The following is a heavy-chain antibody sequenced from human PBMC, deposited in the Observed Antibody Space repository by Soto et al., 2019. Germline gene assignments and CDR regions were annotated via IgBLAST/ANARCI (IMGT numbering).Heavy chain of an antibody. Sequence: QVQLQESGPGLVKPSQTLSLTCTVSGGSISSGGYYWSWIRQHPGKGLEWIGYIYYSGSTYYNPSLKSRVTISVDTSKNQLSLKLSSVTAADTAVYYCARSSVGGGAKDYWGQGTLVTVSS. J-gene: IGHJ4*02. D-gene: IGHD1-26*01. CDR2: IYYSGST. V-gene: IGHV4-31*03. CDR3: ARSSVGGGAKDY. CDR1: GGSISSGGYY.